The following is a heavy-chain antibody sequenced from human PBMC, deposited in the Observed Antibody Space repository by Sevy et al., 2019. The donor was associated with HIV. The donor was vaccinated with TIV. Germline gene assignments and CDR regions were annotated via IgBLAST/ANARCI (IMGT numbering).Heavy chain of an antibody. CDR1: GFTVSSNY. V-gene: IGHV3-53*01. J-gene: IGHJ4*02. CDR2: IYSGGTT. D-gene: IGHD3-22*01. CDR3: ARDRATAGYYYDPQGFDY. Sequence: GSLRLSCAASGFTVSSNYMNWVRQAPGKGLEWVSAIYSGGTTYYADSVKGRFTISRDNSKNTLYLQMNSLRAEDTAVYYCARDRATAGYYYDPQGFDYWGQGTLVTVSS.